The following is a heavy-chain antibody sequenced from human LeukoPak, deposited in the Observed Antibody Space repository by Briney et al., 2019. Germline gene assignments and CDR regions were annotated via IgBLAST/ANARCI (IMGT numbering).Heavy chain of an antibody. Sequence: GGSLRLSCAASGFIFTGYAMHWVRLAPGKGLEWVALISYDGIKKYYADSVKGRFTISRDNSKNTLYLQMNTLRAEDTAVYYCAKERCGGNCPLEHWGQGTLVTLSS. CDR1: GFIFTGYA. V-gene: IGHV3-30*18. J-gene: IGHJ4*02. CDR3: AKERCGGNCPLEH. CDR2: ISYDGIKK. D-gene: IGHD2-21*02.